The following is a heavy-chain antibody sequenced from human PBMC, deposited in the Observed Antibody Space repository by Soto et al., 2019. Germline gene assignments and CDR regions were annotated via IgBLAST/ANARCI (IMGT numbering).Heavy chain of an antibody. J-gene: IGHJ3*02. Sequence: GGSLRLSCAASGFTFNDYYMSWIRQAPGKGLEWVSYISSSGSTIYYADSVKGRFTISRDNAKNSLYLQMNSLRAEDTAVYYCACPYCSGGSCYSPHDAFDIWGQGTMVTVSS. D-gene: IGHD2-15*01. CDR3: ACPYCSGGSCYSPHDAFDI. V-gene: IGHV3-11*01. CDR1: GFTFNDYY. CDR2: ISSSGSTI.